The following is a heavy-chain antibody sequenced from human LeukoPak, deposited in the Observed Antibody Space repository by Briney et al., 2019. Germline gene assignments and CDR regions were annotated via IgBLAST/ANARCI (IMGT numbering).Heavy chain of an antibody. CDR1: GGSISSSSYY. CDR3: ARHYYSGYDYNYFDY. D-gene: IGHD5-12*01. CDR2: IYYSGST. J-gene: IGHJ4*02. V-gene: IGHV4-39*01. Sequence: SETLSLTRTVSGGSISSSSYYWGWIRQPPGKGLEWIGSIYYSGSTYYNPSLKSRVTISVDTSKNQFSLKLSSVTAADTAVYYCARHYYSGYDYNYFDYWGQGTLVTLSS.